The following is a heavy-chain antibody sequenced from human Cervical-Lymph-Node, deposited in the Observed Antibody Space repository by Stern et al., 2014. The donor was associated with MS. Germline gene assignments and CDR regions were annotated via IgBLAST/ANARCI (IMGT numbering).Heavy chain of an antibody. Sequence: VQLVQSGAELIRPGESLEISCKGAGFKFSIYWIAWVRQMPGKGLEWMGIIYPGDSETRYSPSCQGQVTMSADKSTSTAYLQWSSLNASDTAMYFCARQTTAWASDVWGQGTLVTVSS. J-gene: IGHJ4*02. D-gene: IGHD1-14*01. V-gene: IGHV5-51*01. CDR1: GFKFSIYW. CDR3: ARQTTAWASDV. CDR2: IYPGDSET.